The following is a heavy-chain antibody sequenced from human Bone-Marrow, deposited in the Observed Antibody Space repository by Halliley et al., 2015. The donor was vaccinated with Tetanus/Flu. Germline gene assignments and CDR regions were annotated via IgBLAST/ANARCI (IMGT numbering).Heavy chain of an antibody. J-gene: IGHJ5*02. CDR3: ARVERWFDP. V-gene: IGHV3-74*01. CDR2: VGDDGTST. Sequence: GRGGGARVGDDGTSTSYADSVKGRFTISRDNAKSMVYLQMSSLRAEDTAVYYCARVERWFDPWGQGTLVTVSS.